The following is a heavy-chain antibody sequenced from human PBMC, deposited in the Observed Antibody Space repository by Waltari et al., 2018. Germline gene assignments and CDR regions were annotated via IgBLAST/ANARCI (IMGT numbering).Heavy chain of an antibody. Sequence: QVQLQESGPGLVKPSQTLSLTCTVSGGSISSGSYYWSWIRQPAGKGLEWIGRIYTSGSTNYNPSRKSRVTRSVDTSKNQFSRKLSSVTAADTAVYYCARETNYYDSSGYRFWGQGTLVTVSS. CDR2: IYTSGST. CDR3: ARETNYYDSSGYRF. J-gene: IGHJ4*02. CDR1: GGSISSGSYY. V-gene: IGHV4-61*02. D-gene: IGHD3-22*01.